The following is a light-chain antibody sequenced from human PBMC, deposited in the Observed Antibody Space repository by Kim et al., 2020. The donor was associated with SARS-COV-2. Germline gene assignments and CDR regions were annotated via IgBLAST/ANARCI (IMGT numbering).Light chain of an antibody. V-gene: IGKV1-39*01. J-gene: IGKJ1*01. CDR2: AAS. CDR3: QQSFSTPQT. Sequence: DIQMTQSPSSLSASVGDRVTITCQTSQSISNHLNWYQQKPGKAPKVLIYAASSLQSGVPSRFSGSGSGTDFSLIISSLQPEDFATYYCQQSFSTPQTFGQGTKVDIK. CDR1: QSISNH.